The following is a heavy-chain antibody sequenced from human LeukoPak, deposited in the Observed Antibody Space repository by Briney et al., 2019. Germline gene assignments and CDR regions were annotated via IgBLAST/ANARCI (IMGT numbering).Heavy chain of an antibody. D-gene: IGHD2-2*01. CDR2: ISGSGGST. J-gene: IGHJ6*03. V-gene: IGHV3-23*01. CDR3: AKEGSGYCSSTSCYPGYMDV. CDR1: GFPFSSYA. Sequence: GGSLRLSCAASGFPFSSYAMCWVRQAPGKGLEWVSAISGSGGSTYYADSVKGRFTISRDNSKNTLYLQMNSLRAEDTAVYYCAKEGSGYCSSTSCYPGYMDVWGKGTTVTVSS.